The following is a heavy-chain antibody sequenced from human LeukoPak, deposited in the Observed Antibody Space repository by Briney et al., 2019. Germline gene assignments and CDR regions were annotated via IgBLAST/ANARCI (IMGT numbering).Heavy chain of an antibody. CDR2: IYYSGST. CDR3: ARHRYDFWSGYYHQRGFDY. Sequence: SETLSLTCTVSGGSISSSSYYWGWIRQPPGKGLEWIGSIYYSGSTYYNPSLKSRVTISVDTSKNQFSLKLSSVTAADTAVYYCARHRYDFWSGYYHQRGFDYWGQGTLVTVSS. CDR1: GGSISSSSYY. D-gene: IGHD3-3*01. J-gene: IGHJ4*02. V-gene: IGHV4-39*01.